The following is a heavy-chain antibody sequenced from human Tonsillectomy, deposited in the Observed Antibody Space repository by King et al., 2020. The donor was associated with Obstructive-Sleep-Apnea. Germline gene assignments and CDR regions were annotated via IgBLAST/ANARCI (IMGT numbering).Heavy chain of an antibody. CDR2: AYYSGST. Sequence: VQLQESGPGLVKPSETLSLTCTVSGGSVSSGGYYWSWIRQPPGKGLEWIGDAYYSGSTNYNPSLKSRVTISVDTSKNQFSLNLSSVTAADTAVYYCARETKIVVVVAATPSWYFGRWGRGTLVTGYS. CDR3: ARETKIVVVVAATPSWYFGR. CDR1: GGSVSSGGYY. V-gene: IGHV4-61*08. J-gene: IGHJ2*01. D-gene: IGHD2-15*01.